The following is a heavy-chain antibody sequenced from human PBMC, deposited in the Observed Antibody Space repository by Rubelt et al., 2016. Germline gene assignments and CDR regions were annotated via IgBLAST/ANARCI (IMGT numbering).Heavy chain of an antibody. V-gene: IGHV4-59*08. Sequence: QVQLQESGPGLVKPSETLSLTCTVSGGSISSYYWSWIRQPPGKGLEWIGYIYYTGSTYYNPSLKSRVTISVETSKNHFSLKLSSVTAADTAVYYCASRLYYYDSSGYVDAFDIWGQGTMVTVSS. CDR1: GGSISSYY. D-gene: IGHD3-22*01. J-gene: IGHJ3*02. CDR2: IYYTGST. CDR3: ASRLYYYDSSGYVDAFDI.